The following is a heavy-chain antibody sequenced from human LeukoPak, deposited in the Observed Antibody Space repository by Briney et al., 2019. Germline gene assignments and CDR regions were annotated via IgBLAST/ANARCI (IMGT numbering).Heavy chain of an antibody. CDR3: ARGAPNVSYSSSRYYGTIFDY. J-gene: IGHJ4*02. Sequence: PSETLSLTCAVYGGSFSGYYWSWIRQPPGKGLGWIGEINHSGSTNYNPSLKSRVTISVDTSKNQFSLKLSSVTAADTAVYYCARGAPNVSYSSSRYYGTIFDYWGQGTLVTVSS. V-gene: IGHV4-34*01. D-gene: IGHD6-13*01. CDR1: GGSFSGYY. CDR2: INHSGST.